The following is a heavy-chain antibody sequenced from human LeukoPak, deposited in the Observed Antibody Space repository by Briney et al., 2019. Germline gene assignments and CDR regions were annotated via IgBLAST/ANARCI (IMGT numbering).Heavy chain of an antibody. CDR2: ISGSGGST. J-gene: IGHJ4*02. CDR3: AKDDIVVVPAAMRWGRGSLDY. Sequence: GGSLRLSCAASGFTFTTYWMSWVRQAPGKGLEWVSAISGSGGSTYYADSVKGRFTISRDNSKNTLYLQMNSLRAEDTAVYYCAKDDIVVVPAAMRWGRGSLDYWGQGTLVTVSS. V-gene: IGHV3-23*01. CDR1: GFTFTTYW. D-gene: IGHD2-2*01.